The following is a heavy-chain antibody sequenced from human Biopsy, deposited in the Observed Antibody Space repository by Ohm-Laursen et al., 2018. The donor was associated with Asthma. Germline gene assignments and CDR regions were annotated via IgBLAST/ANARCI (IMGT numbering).Heavy chain of an antibody. D-gene: IGHD6-6*01. J-gene: IGHJ4*02. CDR3: ARGKAWGRSYYFDY. CDR2: IFFDGSNK. Sequence: SLRLSCTASGFTFHNYVMHWVRQAPGKGLEWVAGIFFDGSNKYYADSVKGRFTISRDNSKDTLYLQVNSLRGDDTAVYYCARGKAWGRSYYFDYWGQGTLVTVSS. CDR1: GFTFHNYV. V-gene: IGHV3-30-3*01.